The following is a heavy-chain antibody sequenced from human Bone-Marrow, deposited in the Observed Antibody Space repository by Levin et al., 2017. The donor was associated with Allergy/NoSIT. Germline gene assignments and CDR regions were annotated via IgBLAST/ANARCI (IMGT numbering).Heavy chain of an antibody. J-gene: IGHJ4*02. V-gene: IGHV3-30*03. CDR2: ISYDGSNK. CDR3: ARRRGDCSITTCYVDY. D-gene: IGHD2-2*01. CDR1: GFTFSSYG. Sequence: GGSLRLSCAASGFTFSSYGMHWVRQAPGKGLEWVAVISYDGSNKYYADSVKGRFTISRDNSKSTLYLQMNSLRPEDTAVYYCARRRGDCSITTCYVDYWGQGPLVTVSS.